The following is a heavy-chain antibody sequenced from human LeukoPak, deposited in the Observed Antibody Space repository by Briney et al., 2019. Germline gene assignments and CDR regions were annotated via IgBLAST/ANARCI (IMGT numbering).Heavy chain of an antibody. D-gene: IGHD1-26*01. V-gene: IGHV4-59*01. Sequence: SETLSLTCTVSGDSISSYYWTWIRQPPGKGLEWIGYIYYSGTTNYNPSLKSRGTISVDTSKNQFSLKLSSVTAADTAVYYCASGRPLGFDYWGQGTLVTVSS. J-gene: IGHJ4*02. CDR1: GDSISSYY. CDR2: IYYSGTT. CDR3: ASGRPLGFDY.